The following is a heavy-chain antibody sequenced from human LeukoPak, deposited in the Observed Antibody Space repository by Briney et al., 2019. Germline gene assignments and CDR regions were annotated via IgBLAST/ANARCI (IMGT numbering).Heavy chain of an antibody. V-gene: IGHV1-69*02. J-gene: IGHJ6*02. Sequence: SVKVSCKASVCTLSSYTISWVRQAPGQGLEWMGRIIPILGIANYAQKFQGRVTITADKSTSTAYMELSSLRSEDTAVYYCASTDPVEMATISAYYYYGMDVWGQGTTVTVSS. CDR2: IIPILGIA. D-gene: IGHD5-24*01. CDR3: ASTDPVEMATISAYYYYGMDV. CDR1: VCTLSSYT.